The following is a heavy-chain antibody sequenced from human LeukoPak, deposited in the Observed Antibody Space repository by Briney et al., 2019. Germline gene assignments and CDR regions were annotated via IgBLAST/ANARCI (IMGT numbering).Heavy chain of an antibody. CDR1: GFTFSSYE. CDR3: ARDFRDRSMPIDY. J-gene: IGHJ4*02. CDR2: ISSSGTSI. Sequence: GGSLRLSCAASGFTFSSYEMNWVRQAPGKGLEWLSYISSSGTSIHYADSVKGRFTISRDNAKNSLYLQMNSLRVEDTAVYYCARDFRDRSMPIDYWGQGTLVTVSS. D-gene: IGHD2/OR15-2a*01. V-gene: IGHV3-48*03.